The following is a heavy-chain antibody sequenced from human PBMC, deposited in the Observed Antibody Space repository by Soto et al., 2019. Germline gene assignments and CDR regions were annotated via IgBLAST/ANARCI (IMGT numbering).Heavy chain of an antibody. V-gene: IGHV2-70*20. CDR1: GFTFSSYW. CDR2: IDWDDDK. CDR3: ARTPRTYYYDSSGYSSYYYYGMDV. D-gene: IGHD3-22*01. J-gene: IGHJ6*02. Sequence: LRLSCAASGFTFSSYWMSWVRQAPGKGLEWLALIDWDDDKYYSTSLKTRLAISKDTSKNQVVLTMTNMDPVDTATYYCARTPRTYYYDSSGYSSYYYYGMDVWGQGTTVTVSS.